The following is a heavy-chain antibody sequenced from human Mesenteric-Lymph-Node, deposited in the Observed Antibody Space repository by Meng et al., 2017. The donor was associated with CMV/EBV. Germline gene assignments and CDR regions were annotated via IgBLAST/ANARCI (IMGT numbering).Heavy chain of an antibody. V-gene: IGHV4-39*01. D-gene: IGHD4-17*01. CDR1: GGSISSSSYY. CDR2: IYYSGST. CDR3: ARLDGDYASD. Sequence: LTCTVSGGSISSSSYYWGWIRQPPGKGLEWIGSIYYSGSTYYNPSLKSRVTISVDTSKNQFSLKLSSVTAADTAVYYCARLDGDYASDWGQGTLVTVSS. J-gene: IGHJ4*02.